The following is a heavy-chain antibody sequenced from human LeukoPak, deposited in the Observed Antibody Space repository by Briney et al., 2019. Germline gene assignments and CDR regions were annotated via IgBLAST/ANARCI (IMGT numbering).Heavy chain of an antibody. J-gene: IGHJ4*02. CDR2: IYHSGST. V-gene: IGHV4-30-2*01. Sequence: PSETLSLTCTVSGGSISSGGYYWSWIRQPPGKGLEWIGYIYHSGSTYYNPSLKSRVTISVDRSKSQFSLKLSSVTAADTAVYYCARGGGIYCSSTSCYAPPRNWGQGTLVTVSS. CDR1: GGSISSGGYY. CDR3: ARGGGIYCSSTSCYAPPRN. D-gene: IGHD2-2*01.